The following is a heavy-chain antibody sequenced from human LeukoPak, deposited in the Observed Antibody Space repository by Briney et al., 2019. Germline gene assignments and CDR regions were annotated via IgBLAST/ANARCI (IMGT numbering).Heavy chain of an antibody. J-gene: IGHJ4*02. CDR2: ISYDGSNK. CDR1: GFTFSSYG. V-gene: IGHV3-30*18. Sequence: PGRSLRLSCAASGFTFSSYGMHWVRQAPGKGLEWVAVISYDGSNKYYADSVKGRFTISRDNSKNTLYLQMNSLRAEDTAVYYCAKDGDIVVVPAAYYFDYWGQGTLVTVSP. CDR3: AKDGDIVVVPAAYYFDY. D-gene: IGHD2-2*01.